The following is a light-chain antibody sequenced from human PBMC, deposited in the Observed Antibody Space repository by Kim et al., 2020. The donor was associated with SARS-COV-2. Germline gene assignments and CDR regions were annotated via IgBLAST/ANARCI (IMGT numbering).Light chain of an antibody. CDR3: QQYGSSGT. CDR2: GAS. CDR1: QSVSSSY. Sequence: MSPGERATLSCRASQSVSSSYLAWYQQTPGQAPRLLIYGASSRATGIPDRFSGSGSGTDFTLTISRLEPEDFAVYYCQQYGSSGTFGQGTKVDIK. V-gene: IGKV3-20*01. J-gene: IGKJ1*01.